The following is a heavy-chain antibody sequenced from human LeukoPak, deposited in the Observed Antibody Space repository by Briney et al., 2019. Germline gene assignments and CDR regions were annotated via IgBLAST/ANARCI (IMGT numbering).Heavy chain of an antibody. V-gene: IGHV4-61*01. CDR1: GGSISSGSYY. CDR3: ARADGDYRDAFDI. Sequence: SQTLSLTCTVSGGSISSGSYYWSWIRQPPGKGLEWIGYIYYSGSTNYNPSLKSRVTISVDTSKNQFSLKLSSVTAADTAVYYCARADGDYRDAFDIWGQGTMVTVSS. D-gene: IGHD4-17*01. J-gene: IGHJ3*02. CDR2: IYYSGST.